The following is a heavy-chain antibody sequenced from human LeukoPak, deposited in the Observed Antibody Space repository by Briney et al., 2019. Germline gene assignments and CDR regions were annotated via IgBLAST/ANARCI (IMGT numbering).Heavy chain of an antibody. CDR3: ARVTDQYYYDSSGYYTLGY. J-gene: IGHJ4*02. D-gene: IGHD3-22*01. CDR1: GGTFSSYA. V-gene: IGHV1-69*04. Sequence: ASVKVSCKASGGTFSSYAISWVRQAPGQGLEWMGRIIPILGIANYAQKFQGRVTITTDESTSTAYMELSSLRSEDTAVYYCARVTDQYYYDSSGYYTLGYWGQGTLVTVSS. CDR2: IIPILGIA.